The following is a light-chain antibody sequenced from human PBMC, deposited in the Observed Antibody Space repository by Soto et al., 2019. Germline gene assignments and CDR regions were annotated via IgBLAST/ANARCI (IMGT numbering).Light chain of an antibody. CDR3: QQYNSYSGYT. V-gene: IGKV1-5*01. CDR2: DAS. Sequence: DIQMTQSPSTLSASVGDRVTITCRASQSISSWLAWYQQKPGKAPKLLIYDASSLESGVPSRFSGSGSGTEFTLTISSLQPDDFATYYCQQYNSYSGYTFGHGTKLEIK. J-gene: IGKJ2*01. CDR1: QSISSW.